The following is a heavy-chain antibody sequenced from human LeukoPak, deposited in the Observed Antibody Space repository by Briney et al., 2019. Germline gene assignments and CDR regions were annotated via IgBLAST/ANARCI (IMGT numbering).Heavy chain of an antibody. V-gene: IGHV3-74*01. CDR1: GFTFSTYW. D-gene: IGHD2-8*01. CDR3: VRSRTFDY. CDR2: VNIDGSST. Sequence: PGGSLRLSCAASGFTFSTYWMHWVRQPPGKGLVWDSRVNIDGSSTSYADSVKGRFTISRDNAKNTVYLQMNSLRADDTALYYCVRSRTFDYWGQGTLVTVSS. J-gene: IGHJ4*02.